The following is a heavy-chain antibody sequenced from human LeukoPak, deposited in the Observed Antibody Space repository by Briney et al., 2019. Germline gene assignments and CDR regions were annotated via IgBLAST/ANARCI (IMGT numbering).Heavy chain of an antibody. J-gene: IGHJ5*02. CDR1: GFTFSSYS. D-gene: IGHD3-9*01. CDR2: ISSSSSYI. Sequence: GGSLRLSCAASGFTFSSYSMNWVRQAPGKGPEWVSSISSSSSYIYYADSVKGRFTISRDNAKNSLYLQMNSLRAEDTAVYYCATTFDYIEFDPWGQGTLVTVSS. CDR3: ATTFDYIEFDP. V-gene: IGHV3-21*01.